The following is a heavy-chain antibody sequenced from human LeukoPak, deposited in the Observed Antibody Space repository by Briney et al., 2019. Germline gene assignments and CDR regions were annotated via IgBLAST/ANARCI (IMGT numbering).Heavy chain of an antibody. CDR2: IHTSGTT. Sequence: SETLSLTCTVSGGSMSSYYWSFIRQPAGKGLEWIGRIHTSGTTYYNPSLKTRLTMSVDTSKNQFSLKLSSVTAADTAVYYCARAYSPSVWGQGTLVTVSS. CDR1: GGSMSSYY. J-gene: IGHJ4*02. CDR3: ARAYSPSV. D-gene: IGHD4-11*01. V-gene: IGHV4-4*07.